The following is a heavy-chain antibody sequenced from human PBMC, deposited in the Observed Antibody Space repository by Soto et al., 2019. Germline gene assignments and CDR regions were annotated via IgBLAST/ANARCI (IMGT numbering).Heavy chain of an antibody. CDR1: GFTVSSNY. D-gene: IGHD5-12*01. Sequence: GGSLRLSCAASGFTVSSNYMSWVRQAPGKGLEWVSVIYSGGSTYYADSVKGRFTISRDNSKNTLYLQMNSLRAEDTAVYYCARGRADIVATILYYFDYWGQGTLVTVSS. CDR2: IYSGGST. V-gene: IGHV3-66*01. CDR3: ARGRADIVATILYYFDY. J-gene: IGHJ4*02.